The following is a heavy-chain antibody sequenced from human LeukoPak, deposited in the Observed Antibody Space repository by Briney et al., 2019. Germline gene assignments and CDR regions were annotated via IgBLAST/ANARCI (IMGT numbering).Heavy chain of an antibody. Sequence: GGSLRLSCAASELTSSTSWMHWVRQAPGKGLVWVSRINSDGSSTSYADSVKGRFTISRDNAKNTLYLQMNSLRAEDTAVYYCARVRQWLVKHWYFDLWGRGTLVTVSS. CDR1: ELTSSTSW. V-gene: IGHV3-74*01. D-gene: IGHD6-19*01. CDR3: ARVRQWLVKHWYFDL. J-gene: IGHJ2*01. CDR2: INSDGSST.